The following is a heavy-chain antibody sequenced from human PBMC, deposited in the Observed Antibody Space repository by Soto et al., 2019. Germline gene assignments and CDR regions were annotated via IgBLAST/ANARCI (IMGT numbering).Heavy chain of an antibody. CDR2: IKSKSDGGAR. J-gene: IGHJ4*02. D-gene: IGHD1-1*01. V-gene: IGHV3-15*01. CDR1: GFMFSSAW. Sequence: EVQLVESGGDLVKPGGSLRLSCVTSGFMFSSAWMSWVRQAPGKGLEWVGRIKSKSDGGARDYAAPVKGRFSISRDDSKNTVYLQMNSRSAEDTAVYYCVEGWNDFWGQGTLVTVSS. CDR3: VEGWNDF.